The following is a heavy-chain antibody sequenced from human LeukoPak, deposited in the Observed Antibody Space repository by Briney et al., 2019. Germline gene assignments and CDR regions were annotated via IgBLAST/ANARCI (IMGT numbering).Heavy chain of an antibody. V-gene: IGHV1-69*13. J-gene: IGHJ4*02. CDR3: AGVARGGGKNSFDY. Sequence: VKVSCKASGGTFSSYAISWVRQAPGQGLEWMGGIIPIFGTANYAQKFQGRVTITADESTSTAYMELSSLRSEDTAVYYCAGVARGGGKNSFDYWGQGTLVTVSS. CDR1: GGTFSSYA. CDR2: IIPIFGTA. D-gene: IGHD1-7*01.